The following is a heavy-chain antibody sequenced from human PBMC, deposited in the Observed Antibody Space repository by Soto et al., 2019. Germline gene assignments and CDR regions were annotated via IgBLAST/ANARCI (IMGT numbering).Heavy chain of an antibody. Sequence: QLTLKESGPTLVKPTQTLTLTCTFSGFSLSSTRMAVGWIRQPPGKALEWLALIYWDDDKRYSPFLKSRLTIRKDTAKNQVVLTMSSMEPVYTDLYYGAHIVVSGLGYYFDYWGQGTLGTVSS. D-gene: IGHD6-19*01. CDR3: AHIVVSGLGYYFDY. V-gene: IGHV2-5*02. CDR1: GFSLSSTRMA. J-gene: IGHJ4*02. CDR2: IYWDDDK.